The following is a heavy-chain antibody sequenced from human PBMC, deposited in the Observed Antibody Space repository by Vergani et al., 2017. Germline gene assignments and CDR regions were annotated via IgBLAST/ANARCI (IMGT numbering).Heavy chain of an antibody. CDR2: VDAEDGET. CDR1: GYTFTDHY. D-gene: IGHD4-17*01. V-gene: IGHV1-69-2*01. Sequence: EVQLVQSGAEVKKPGATMKISCKVSGYTFTDHYMHWVKPAPGKGLEWMGLVDAEDGETIYAEKFKGRVTIAADTATDTAHLELSSLRSEDTAVYYCATPQTVTTGGMEVWGQGTTVIVSS. J-gene: IGHJ6*02. CDR3: ATPQTVTTGGMEV.